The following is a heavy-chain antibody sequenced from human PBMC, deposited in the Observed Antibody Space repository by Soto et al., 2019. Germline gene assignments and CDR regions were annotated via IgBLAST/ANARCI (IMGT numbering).Heavy chain of an antibody. J-gene: IGHJ6*02. D-gene: IGHD6-13*01. CDR3: ARYSNNWFQTEGMDV. CDR1: VDSITTYY. Sequence: SETLSLTCTVSVDSITTYYGSWIRQPAGEGLEWIGRIDASGNTNYNPSLNSRVTMSIDTSKKQFSLKLTSVTAADTAIYYCARYSNNWFQTEGMDVWGQGTTVTVSS. CDR2: IDASGNT. V-gene: IGHV4-4*07.